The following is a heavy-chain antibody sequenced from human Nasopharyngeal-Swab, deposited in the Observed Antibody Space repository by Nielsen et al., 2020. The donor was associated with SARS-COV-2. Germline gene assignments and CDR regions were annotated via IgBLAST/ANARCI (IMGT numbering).Heavy chain of an antibody. CDR2: IYYSGST. CDR1: GGSISSYY. J-gene: IGHJ2*01. CDR3: ARHGGFWSGYSNYWYFDL. D-gene: IGHD3-3*01. Sequence: ETLSLTCTVSGGSISSYYWSWIRQPPGKGLEWMGYIYYSGSTNYNPSLKSRVTISVDTSKNQFSLKLSSVTAADTAVYYCARHGGFWSGYSNYWYFDLWGRGTLVTVSS. V-gene: IGHV4-59*08.